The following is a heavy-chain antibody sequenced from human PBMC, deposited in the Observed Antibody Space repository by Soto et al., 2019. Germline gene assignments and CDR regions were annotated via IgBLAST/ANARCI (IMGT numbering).Heavy chain of an antibody. V-gene: IGHV3-23*01. Sequence: EVRLLESGGALVQPGGSLRLSCAASGFTFNNYAMAWVRQAPGKGLQWVSAISGSSTSTFFADSVRGRFTISRDKTKNALSLERNSLTAEDTGVCYCAGYYDEAWGNYRDLGVGRWGQGTLVTVSS. CDR1: GFTFNNYA. CDR3: AGYYDEAWGNYRDLGVGR. D-gene: IGHD3-16*02. CDR2: ISGSSTST. J-gene: IGHJ4*02.